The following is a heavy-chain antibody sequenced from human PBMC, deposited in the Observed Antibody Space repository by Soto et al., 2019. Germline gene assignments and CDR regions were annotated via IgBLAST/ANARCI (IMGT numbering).Heavy chain of an antibody. CDR2: IIPIFGTA. J-gene: IGHJ5*02. CDR1: GGTFSSYA. V-gene: IGHV1-69*05. CDR3: ARDTGSSWYVWFDL. Sequence: GASVKVSCKASGGTFSSYAISWVRQAPGQGLEWMGGIIPIFGTANYAQKLQGRVTITRDNAKNSLYMQMNSLRAEDTAVYYCARDTGSSWYVWFDLWGQGTLVTVSS. D-gene: IGHD6-13*01.